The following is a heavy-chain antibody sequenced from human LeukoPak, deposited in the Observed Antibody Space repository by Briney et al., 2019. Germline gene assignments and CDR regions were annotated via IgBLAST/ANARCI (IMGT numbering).Heavy chain of an antibody. CDR3: VRDTYRFCDY. Sequence: GGSLRLSCAASGFTFSSYWMSWVRQAPGKGLEWVASINEDGSDKYYVDSVKGRFTISRDNAKNSLYLQMNSPRAEDTAVYYCVRDTYRFCDYWGQGTLVTVSS. J-gene: IGHJ4*02. V-gene: IGHV3-7*01. CDR1: GFTFSSYW. CDR2: INEDGSDK.